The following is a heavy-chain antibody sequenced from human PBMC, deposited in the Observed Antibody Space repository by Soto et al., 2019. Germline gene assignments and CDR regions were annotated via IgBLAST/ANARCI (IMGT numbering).Heavy chain of an antibody. CDR3: ARELEPEVNNWFGP. CDR1: GYTFTSYG. D-gene: IGHD1-1*01. V-gene: IGHV1-18*01. CDR2: ISAYNGNT. J-gene: IGHJ5*02. Sequence: ASVKVSCKASGYTFTSYGISWVRQAPGQGLEWMGWISAYNGNTNYAQKLQGRVTMTTDTSTSTAYMELRSLRSDDTAVYYCARELEPEVNNWFGPWGQGTLVTVSS.